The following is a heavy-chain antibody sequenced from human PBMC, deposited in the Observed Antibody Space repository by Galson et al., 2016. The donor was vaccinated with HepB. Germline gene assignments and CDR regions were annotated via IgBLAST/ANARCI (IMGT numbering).Heavy chain of an antibody. J-gene: IGHJ6*02. CDR3: ARRFRYTYGPPYGMDV. D-gene: IGHD5-18*01. V-gene: IGHV4-39*01. Sequence: LRLSCAASGFTFSSYAMHWVRQPPGKGLEWIGSIYYSGSTYYNPSLQSRVTISVDTSKNQFSLKMSSVTAADTAVYYCARRFRYTYGPPYGMDVWGQGTTVTVSS. CDR2: IYYSGST. CDR1: GFTFSSYAMH.